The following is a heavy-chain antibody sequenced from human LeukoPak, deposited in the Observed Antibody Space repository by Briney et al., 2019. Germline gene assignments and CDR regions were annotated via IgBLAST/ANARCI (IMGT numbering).Heavy chain of an antibody. D-gene: IGHD3-22*01. CDR3: ARAPDYYDSSGNI. J-gene: IGHJ4*02. Sequence: SETLSLTCTVSGGSISSYQWSWIRQPPGKGLEWIGYIYYSGSTNYNPSLKSRVTISVDTSKNQFSLKLSSVTAADTAVYYCARAPDYYDSSGNIWGQGTLVTVSS. CDR2: IYYSGST. CDR1: GGSISSYQ. V-gene: IGHV4-59*08.